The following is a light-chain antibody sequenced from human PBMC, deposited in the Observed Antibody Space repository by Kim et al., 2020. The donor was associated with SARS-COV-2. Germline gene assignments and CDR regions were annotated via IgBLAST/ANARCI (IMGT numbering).Light chain of an antibody. CDR3: QQGYGTPHT. V-gene: IGKV1-39*01. Sequence: DIQMTQSPSSLSASVGDRVTITCRASQSISSYLNWYQQKPGKAPKLLIYAASSLQSGVPSRFSGSGSGTDFTLTISSLQPEDFAAYYCQQGYGTPHTFGQGTKLDI. CDR1: QSISSY. CDR2: AAS. J-gene: IGKJ2*01.